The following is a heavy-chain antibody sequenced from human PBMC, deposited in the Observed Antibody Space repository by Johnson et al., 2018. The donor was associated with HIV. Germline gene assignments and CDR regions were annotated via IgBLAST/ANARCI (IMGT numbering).Heavy chain of an antibody. CDR1: GFTFSSYA. CDR3: ARERRPWGPDAFDI. J-gene: IGHJ3*02. D-gene: IGHD3-16*01. V-gene: IGHV3-30*04. Sequence: QMLLVESGGGVVQPGRSLRLSCAASGFTFSSYAMHWVRQAPGKGLEWVAVISYDGSNKYYADSVKGRFTISRDNSKNTLHLQMNSLRAEDTAVYYCARERRPWGPDAFDIWGQGTMFTVSS. CDR2: ISYDGSNK.